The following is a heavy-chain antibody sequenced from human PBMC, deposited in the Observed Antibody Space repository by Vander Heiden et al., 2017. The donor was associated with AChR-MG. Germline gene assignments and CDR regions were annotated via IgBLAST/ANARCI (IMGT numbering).Heavy chain of an antibody. CDR3: ARGLLGADQQLVFGGFDP. V-gene: IGHV4-34*01. Sequence: QVQLQQWGAGLLKPSETLSLSCAVYGGPYSGYYWSWIRQPPGKGLEWIGEINHSASTNYNPSLKSRVTISVDTSKNQFSLKLSSVTAADTAVYYCARGLLGADQQLVFGGFDPWGQGTLVTVSS. J-gene: IGHJ5*02. CDR1: GGPYSGYY. CDR2: INHSAST. D-gene: IGHD6-6*01.